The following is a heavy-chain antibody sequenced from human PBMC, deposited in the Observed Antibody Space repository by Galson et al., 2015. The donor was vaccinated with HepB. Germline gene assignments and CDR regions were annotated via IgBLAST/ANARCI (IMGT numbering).Heavy chain of an antibody. J-gene: IGHJ4*02. Sequence: SVKVSCKASGYTFTNSAMNWVRQAPGQGLEWMGWINTNTGNPTYAQDFTGRIVFTLDTSVSTAYLQISSLKAEDTAMYYCAREISEAGMGLFDFDYWGQGALVTVSS. D-gene: IGHD6-19*01. CDR3: AREISEAGMGLFDFDY. CDR1: GYTFTNSA. V-gene: IGHV7-4-1*02. CDR2: INTNTGNP.